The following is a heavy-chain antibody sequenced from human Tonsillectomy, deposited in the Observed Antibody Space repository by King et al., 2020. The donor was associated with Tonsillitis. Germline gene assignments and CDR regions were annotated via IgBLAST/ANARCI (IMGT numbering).Heavy chain of an antibody. Sequence: VQLVESGAEVKKPGESLRISCKGSGYNFTTYWISWVRQMPGKGLEWMGRIDPSDSYTSYSPSFQGHVTISADKSISTAYLQWSSLKASDTAMYYCARRRSAHYGSTRTTNDCWCQGTLCTVSS. V-gene: IGHV5-10-1*03. CDR2: IDPSDSYT. D-gene: IGHD3-10*01. CDR3: ARRRSAHYGSTRTTNDC. J-gene: IGHJ4*02. CDR1: GYNFTTYW.